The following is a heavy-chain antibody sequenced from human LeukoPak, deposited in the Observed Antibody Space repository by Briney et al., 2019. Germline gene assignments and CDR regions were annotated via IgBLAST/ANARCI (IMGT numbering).Heavy chain of an antibody. CDR1: GGSINNYY. CDR3: ARSAARGVRGARRYYFDY. J-gene: IGHJ4*02. Sequence: SETLSLTCAVSGGSINNYYWSWIRQPPGKGLEWIGYIYDSGSTNYNPSLKSRVTTSLDTSKNQVSLELSSVTAADTAVYYCARSAARGVRGARRYYFDYWGQGTLVTVSS. D-gene: IGHD3-10*01. V-gene: IGHV4-59*01. CDR2: IYDSGST.